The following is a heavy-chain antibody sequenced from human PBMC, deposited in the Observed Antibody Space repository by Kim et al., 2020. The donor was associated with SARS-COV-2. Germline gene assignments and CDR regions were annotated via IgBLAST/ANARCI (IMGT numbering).Heavy chain of an antibody. V-gene: IGHV3-23*01. J-gene: IGHJ4*02. D-gene: IGHD3-9*01. CDR2: ISGSGGST. CDR3: AKGGYFDWLLRYYFDY. Sequence: GGSLRLSCAASGFTFSSYAMSWVRQAPGKGMEWVSAISGSGGSTYYADSVKGRFTISRDNSKNTLYLQMNSLRAEDTAVYYCAKGGYFDWLLRYYFDYWGQGTLVTVSS. CDR1: GFTFSSYA.